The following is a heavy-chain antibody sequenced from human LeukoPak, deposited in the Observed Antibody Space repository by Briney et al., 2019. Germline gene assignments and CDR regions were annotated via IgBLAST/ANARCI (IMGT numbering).Heavy chain of an antibody. J-gene: IGHJ6*04. Sequence: ASETLSLTCTVSGGSISSSTYYWGWIRQPPGKGLEWIGSIYNNKNTYNNPSLKSRVTISVDTSKNQFSLKVSSVTAADTAVYYCTRVGITTPADVWAKGTTVTVSS. CDR3: TRVGITTPADV. CDR2: IYNNKNT. V-gene: IGHV4-39*07. CDR1: GGSISSSTYY. D-gene: IGHD3-22*01.